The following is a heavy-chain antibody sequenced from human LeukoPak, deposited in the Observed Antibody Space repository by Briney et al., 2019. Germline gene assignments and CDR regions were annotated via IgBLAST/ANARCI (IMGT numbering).Heavy chain of an antibody. V-gene: IGHV3-30*18. CDR3: AKLEDCSSTSCYSEGISYSYYYGMDV. CDR2: ISYDGSNK. D-gene: IGHD2-2*02. Sequence: PGGSLRLSCAASGFTFSSYGMHWVRQAPGKGLEWVAVISYDGSNKYYADSVKGRFTISRDNSKNTLYLQMNSLRAEDTAVYYCAKLEDCSSTSCYSEGISYSYYYGMDVWGQGTTVTVSS. CDR1: GFTFSSYG. J-gene: IGHJ6*02.